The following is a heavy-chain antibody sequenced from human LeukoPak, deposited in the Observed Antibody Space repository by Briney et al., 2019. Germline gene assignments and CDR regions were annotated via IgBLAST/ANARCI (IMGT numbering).Heavy chain of an antibody. CDR3: AAGYGDYVYNWFDP. CDR2: IYYSGGT. D-gene: IGHD4-17*01. CDR1: GGSISSGDYY. V-gene: IGHV4-30-4*08. Sequence: SETLSLTCTVSGGSISSGDYYWSWIRQPPGKGLEWIGYIYYSGGTYYNPSLKSRVTISVDTSKNQFSLKLSSVTAADTAVYYCAAGYGDYVYNWFDPWGQGTLVTVSS. J-gene: IGHJ5*02.